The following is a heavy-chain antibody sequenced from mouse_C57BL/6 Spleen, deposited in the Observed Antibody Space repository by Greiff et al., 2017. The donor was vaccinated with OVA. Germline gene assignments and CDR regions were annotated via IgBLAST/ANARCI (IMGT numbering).Heavy chain of an antibody. CDR3: SRWGFTTVVATDAMDY. D-gene: IGHD1-1*01. J-gene: IGHJ4*01. V-gene: IGHV1-9*01. Sequence: VKLMQSGAELMKPGASVKLSCKATGYTFTGYWIEWVKQRPGHGLEWIGEILPGSGSTNYNEKFKGKATFTADTSSHTAYIQLSSLTTEDSVSYYCSRWGFTTVVATDAMDYWGQGTSVTVSS. CDR1: GYTFTGYW. CDR2: ILPGSGST.